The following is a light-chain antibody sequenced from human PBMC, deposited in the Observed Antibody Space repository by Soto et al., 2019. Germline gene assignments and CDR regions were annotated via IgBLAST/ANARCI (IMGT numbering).Light chain of an antibody. CDR1: ETVATN. CDR2: GAS. V-gene: IGKV3-15*01. CDR3: QQYFEWPPMT. J-gene: IGKJ1*01. Sequence: EVLMTQSPATLSVSPGEKVTLSCWASETVATNLAWYQQKPGQAPRLLISGASTRAAGISDRFRGSGSGTEFTLTISNLLSEDSGIYYCQQYFEWPPMTFGQGTKVEI.